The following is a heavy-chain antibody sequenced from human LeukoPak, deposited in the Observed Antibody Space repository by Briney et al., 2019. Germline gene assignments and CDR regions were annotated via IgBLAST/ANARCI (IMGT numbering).Heavy chain of an antibody. J-gene: IGHJ6*03. CDR1: GGSISSGSDY. CDR3: ARDIVVVVAAQYYYYYMDA. D-gene: IGHD2-15*01. Sequence: SETLSLTCTVSGGSISSGSDYWSWIRQPAGKGLEWIGRGYTSGSTNYNPSRKSGFTIPVDMSKNQFPLKLRSVTAADTAVYYCARDIVVVVAAQYYYYYMDAWGKGTTVTVS. CDR2: GYTSGST. V-gene: IGHV4-61*02.